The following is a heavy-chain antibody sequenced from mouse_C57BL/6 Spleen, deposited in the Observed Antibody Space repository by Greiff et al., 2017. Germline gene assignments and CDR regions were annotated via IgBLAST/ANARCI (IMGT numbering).Heavy chain of an antibody. Sequence: QVQLKQPGAELVMPGASVKLSCKASGYTFTSYWMHWVKPRPGQGLEWIGEIDPSDSYTNYNQKFKGKSTLTVDKSSSTAYMQLSSLTSEDSAVYYCARSTTVVATPYWYFDVWGTGTTVTVSS. J-gene: IGHJ1*03. CDR1: GYTFTSYW. CDR3: ARSTTVVATPYWYFDV. CDR2: IDPSDSYT. V-gene: IGHV1-69*01. D-gene: IGHD1-1*01.